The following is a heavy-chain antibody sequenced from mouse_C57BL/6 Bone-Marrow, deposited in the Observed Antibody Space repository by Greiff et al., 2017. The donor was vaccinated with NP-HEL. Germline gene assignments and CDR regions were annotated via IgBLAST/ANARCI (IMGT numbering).Heavy chain of an antibody. V-gene: IGHV1-64*01. D-gene: IGHD1-1*01. CDR3: ARGITTVVARAY. CDR2: IHPNSGST. CDR1: GYTFTSYW. J-gene: IGHJ3*01. Sequence: QVQLQQPGAELVKPGASVKLSCKASGYTFTSYWMHWVKQRPGQGLEWIGMIHPNSGSTNYNEKFKSKATMTVDKSSSTAYMQLSSLTSEDSAVYYCARGITTVVARAYWGQGTLVTVSA.